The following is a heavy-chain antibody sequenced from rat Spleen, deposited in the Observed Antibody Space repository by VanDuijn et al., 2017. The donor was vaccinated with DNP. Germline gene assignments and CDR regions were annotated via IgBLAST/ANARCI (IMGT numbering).Heavy chain of an antibody. Sequence: EVQLVESGGGLVQPGRSLTLSCVASGFTFNNYWMAWIRQGPGKGLEWVASITRSGGSPFYPDSVKDRFTISKDNAKNTLYLQMSSLRSEDTATYNCARRATPTYYFDYWGQGVMVTVSS. CDR2: ITRSGGSP. CDR1: GFTFNNYW. D-gene: IGHD2-1*01. J-gene: IGHJ2*01. V-gene: IGHV5-31*01. CDR3: ARRATPTYYFDY.